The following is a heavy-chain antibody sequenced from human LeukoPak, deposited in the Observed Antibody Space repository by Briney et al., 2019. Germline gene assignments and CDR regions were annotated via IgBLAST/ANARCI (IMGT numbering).Heavy chain of an antibody. CDR3: ARVNWNYVDWSDP. Sequence: SETLSLTCTVSGGSISSYYWGWIRQPPGKGLEWIGSIYYSGSTYYNPSLKSRVTISVDTSKNQFSLKLSSVTAADTAVYYCARVNWNYVDWSDPWGQGTLVTVSS. CDR1: GGSISSYY. CDR2: IYYSGST. V-gene: IGHV4-39*07. D-gene: IGHD1-7*01. J-gene: IGHJ5*02.